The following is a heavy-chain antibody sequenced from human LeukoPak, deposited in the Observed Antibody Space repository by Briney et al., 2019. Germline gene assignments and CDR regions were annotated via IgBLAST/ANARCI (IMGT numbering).Heavy chain of an antibody. CDR1: GGSISSYY. Sequence: SETLSLTCTVSGGSISSYYWSWIRQPAGKGLEWIGRIYSSGSTNYNPSLKSRVTMSVDTSKNQFSLKLSSVTAADTAVYYCARDRHDFWSAPYYYMDVWGKGTTVTVSS. CDR3: ARDRHDFWSAPYYYMDV. J-gene: IGHJ6*03. CDR2: IYSSGST. V-gene: IGHV4-4*07. D-gene: IGHD3-3*01.